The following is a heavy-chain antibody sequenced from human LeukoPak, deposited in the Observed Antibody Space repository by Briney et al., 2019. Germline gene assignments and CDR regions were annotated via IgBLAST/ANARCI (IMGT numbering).Heavy chain of an antibody. CDR3: AKDNRRHYTSGPNPDSLH. Sequence: SLRLSFAGSGFIFNNYSMHWVRQPPGKGLGWVSGFKWNSGSIDYADSVKGRFTISRDNAKNSLYLQMNSLRVEDTAFYYCAKDNRRHYTSGPNPDSLHWGQGALVTVSS. J-gene: IGHJ4*02. CDR1: GFIFNNYS. D-gene: IGHD6-19*01. V-gene: IGHV3-9*01. CDR2: FKWNSGSI.